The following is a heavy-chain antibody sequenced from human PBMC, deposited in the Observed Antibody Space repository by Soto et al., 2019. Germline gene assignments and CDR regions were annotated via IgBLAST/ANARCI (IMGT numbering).Heavy chain of an antibody. CDR3: ARGLPFRAFDI. D-gene: IGHD3-16*01. V-gene: IGHV4-34*01. Sequence: QVQLQQWGAGLLKPSETLSLTCAVYGGSFSGYYWSWIRQPPGKGLEWIGEINHSGSTNYNPSLKSRVTISVDTSKTQFSLKLSSVTAADTAVYYCARGLPFRAFDIWGQGTMVTVSS. CDR2: INHSGST. J-gene: IGHJ3*02. CDR1: GGSFSGYY.